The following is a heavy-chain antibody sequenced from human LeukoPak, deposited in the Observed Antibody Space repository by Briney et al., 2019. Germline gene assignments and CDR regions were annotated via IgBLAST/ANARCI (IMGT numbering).Heavy chain of an antibody. CDR3: ARGEQQLATLDY. Sequence: GASVKVSCKASGYTFTGYYMHWVRQAPGQGLEWMGWINPNSGGTNYARKFQGRVTMTRDTSISTAYMELSRLRSDDTAVYYCARGEQQLATLDYWGRGTLVTVSS. J-gene: IGHJ4*02. CDR1: GYTFTGYY. D-gene: IGHD6-13*01. CDR2: INPNSGGT. V-gene: IGHV1-2*02.